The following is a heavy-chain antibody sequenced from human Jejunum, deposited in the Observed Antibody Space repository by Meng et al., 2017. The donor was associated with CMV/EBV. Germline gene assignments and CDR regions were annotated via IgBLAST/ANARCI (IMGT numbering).Heavy chain of an antibody. Sequence: CSVSGASISSSPYYWGWIRQPPGKGLEWIGSIYYSVTTYCNSSLKSRVTISVDTSRNQFSLKLTSVTAADTALYCCARLSPRGGIDYWGHGTLVTVSS. D-gene: IGHD2/OR15-2a*01. CDR3: ARLSPRGGIDY. V-gene: IGHV4-39*01. CDR2: IYYSVTT. CDR1: GASISSSPYY. J-gene: IGHJ4*01.